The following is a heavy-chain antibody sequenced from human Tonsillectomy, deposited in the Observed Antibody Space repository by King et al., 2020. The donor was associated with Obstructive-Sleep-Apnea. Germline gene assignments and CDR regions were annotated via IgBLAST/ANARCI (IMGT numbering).Heavy chain of an antibody. J-gene: IGHJ6*02. D-gene: IGHD4-11*01. CDR2: ISPYNGNT. CDR3: ARDPPPYSRDYYGMDV. CDR1: GYTFTSYG. V-gene: IGHV1-18*01. Sequence: QLVQSGAEVKRPGASVKVSCKASGYTFTSYGISWVRQAPGQGLEWMGWISPYNGNTYYAQKVQGRVTMTTETSTSTAYMEVRSLRSDDTAVYYCARDPPPYSRDYYGMDVWGQGTTVTVSS.